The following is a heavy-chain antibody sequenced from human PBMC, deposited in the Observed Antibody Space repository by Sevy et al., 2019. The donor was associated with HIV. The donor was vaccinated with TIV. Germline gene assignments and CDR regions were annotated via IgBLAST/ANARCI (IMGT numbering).Heavy chain of an antibody. Sequence: GGSLRLSCAASGFAFRTYAFHWVRQAPGRGLEWVAVISYDGSNNFYADSVKGRFTISRDNSKNTLYLQMNSLRAEDTAVYYCAKVGGTYYDFWSGYGYFDYWGQGTLVTVSS. V-gene: IGHV3-30*04. CDR1: GFAFRTYA. CDR3: AKVGGTYYDFWSGYGYFDY. D-gene: IGHD3-3*01. CDR2: ISYDGSNN. J-gene: IGHJ4*02.